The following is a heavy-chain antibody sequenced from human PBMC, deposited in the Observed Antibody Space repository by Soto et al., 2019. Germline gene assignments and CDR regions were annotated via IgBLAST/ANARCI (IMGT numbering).Heavy chain of an antibody. CDR2: LVGSGDDI. Sequence: DVQLLESGGGLVQPGGSLRLSCAASGFTFSAYAMSWVRQAPGKGLEWVAGLVGSGDDINYADSVRGRFTVSRDNSKNTLYLQMNSLRAEDTAVYYGAKDAIANNGRWEPFDMWGQGTEVSVSS. CDR3: AKDAIANNGRWEPFDM. CDR1: GFTFSAYA. J-gene: IGHJ3*02. D-gene: IGHD1-26*01. V-gene: IGHV3-23*01.